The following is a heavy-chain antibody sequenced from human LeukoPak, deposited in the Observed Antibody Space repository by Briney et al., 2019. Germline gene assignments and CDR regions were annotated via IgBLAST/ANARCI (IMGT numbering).Heavy chain of an antibody. D-gene: IGHD3-3*01. V-gene: IGHV3-74*01. CDR3: ASPKVSGRYDFWSGYFDY. CDR1: GFSFSGHW. Sequence: EAGGSLRLSCTASGFSFSGHWMHWARQLPGKGLVWVSRISPTGSTTSYADSVKGRFTVSRDNAKNTLYLQMNSLRAEDTAVYYCASPKVSGRYDFWSGYFDYWGQGTLVTVSS. J-gene: IGHJ4*02. CDR2: ISPTGSTT.